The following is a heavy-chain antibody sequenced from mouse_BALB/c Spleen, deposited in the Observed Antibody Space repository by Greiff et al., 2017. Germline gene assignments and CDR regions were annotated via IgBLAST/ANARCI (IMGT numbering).Heavy chain of an antibody. CDR1: GYTFTSYW. CDR2: IYPGNSDT. V-gene: IGHV1-5*01. CDR3: TTHYGSSYVDWYFDL. J-gene: IGHJ1*01. D-gene: IGHD1-1*01. Sequence: VQLQQSGTVLARPGASVKMSCKASGYTFTSYWMHWVKQRPGQGLEWIGAIYPGNSDTSYNQKFKGKAKLTAVTSTSTAYMELSSLTNEDSAVYYCTTHYGSSYVDWYFDLWGAGTTVTVSA.